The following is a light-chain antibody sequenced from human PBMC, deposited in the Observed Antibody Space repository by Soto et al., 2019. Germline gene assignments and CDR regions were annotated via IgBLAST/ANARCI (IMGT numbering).Light chain of an antibody. Sequence: DIQMTQSPSTLSASVGDRVTITCRASQSISSWLAWYQQKPGKAPKLLIYDASSLESGVPSRFSGSGSGTEFTLNISSLQPDDFATYDCQQYNSYPWTFGQGTKVDIK. J-gene: IGKJ1*01. V-gene: IGKV1-5*01. CDR3: QQYNSYPWT. CDR2: DAS. CDR1: QSISSW.